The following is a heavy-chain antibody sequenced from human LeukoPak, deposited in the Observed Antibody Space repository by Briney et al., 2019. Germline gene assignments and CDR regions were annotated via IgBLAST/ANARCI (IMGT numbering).Heavy chain of an antibody. CDR3: AKTAAPYGRINYFDY. J-gene: IGHJ4*02. D-gene: IGHD6-13*01. CDR2: ISSSSSYI. CDR1: GFTFSSYS. Sequence: TGGSLRLSCAASGFTFSSYSMNWVRQAPGKGLEWVSSISSSSSYIYYADSVKGRFTISRDNAKNSLYLQMNSLRAEDTALYYCAKTAAPYGRINYFDYWGQGTLVTVSS. V-gene: IGHV3-21*04.